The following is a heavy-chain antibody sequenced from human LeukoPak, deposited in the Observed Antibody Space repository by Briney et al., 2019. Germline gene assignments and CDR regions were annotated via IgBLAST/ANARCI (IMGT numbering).Heavy chain of an antibody. CDR1: GFTFSSYS. D-gene: IGHD3-3*01. CDR3: ARAGGGGYYDFRSGYYPPDY. CDR2: ISSSSSYI. V-gene: IGHV3-21*01. J-gene: IGHJ4*02. Sequence: GGSLRLSCAASGFTFSSYSMNWVRQAPGKGLEWVSSISSSSSYIYYADSVKGRFTISRDNAKNSLYLQMNSLRAEDTAVYYCARAGGGGYYDFRSGYYPPDYWGQGTLVTVSS.